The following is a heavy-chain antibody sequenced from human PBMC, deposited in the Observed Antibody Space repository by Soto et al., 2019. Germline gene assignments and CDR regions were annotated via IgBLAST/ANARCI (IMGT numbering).Heavy chain of an antibody. CDR1: GFTFSSYG. D-gene: IGHD3-10*01. CDR2: ISFDGSNK. Sequence: GGSLRLSCAASGFTFSSYGMHWVRQAPGKGLEWVAVISFDGSNKYYADSVKGRFTISRDNSKNTLYMQMNSMRAEDTDEYYCAKEPGWFGELLRGYLDYWGQGTLVTVSS. CDR3: AKEPGWFGELLRGYLDY. J-gene: IGHJ4*02. V-gene: IGHV3-30*18.